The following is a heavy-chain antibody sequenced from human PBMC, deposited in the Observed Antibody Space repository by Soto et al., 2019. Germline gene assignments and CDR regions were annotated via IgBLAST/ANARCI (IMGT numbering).Heavy chain of an antibody. CDR2: MCHSGTT. Sequence: SETLSLTCTVSNYSISSGYYWGWIRQSPGEGLEWIVSMCHSGTTYYNPSLKSRVTISIDTSKNQFSLKLTSVTSADTAVYFWARVALGPIDYWGQGTLVNVSS. CDR3: ARVALGPIDY. V-gene: IGHV4-38-2*02. J-gene: IGHJ4*01. CDR1: NYSISSGYY. D-gene: IGHD3-16*02.